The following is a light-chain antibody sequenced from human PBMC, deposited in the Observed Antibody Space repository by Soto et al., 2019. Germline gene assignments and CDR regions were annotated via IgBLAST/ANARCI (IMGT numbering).Light chain of an antibody. V-gene: IGLV2-8*01. CDR2: EVN. Sequence: QSALTQPPSASGSPGQSVTISCTGTSSDVGAYNYDSWYQQHPGKAPKLVIFEVNKRPSGVPDRFSGSKSGNTAFLTVSGLQTEDEADYYCNSYAASNTFVFGTGTKVTVL. CDR3: NSYAASNTFV. J-gene: IGLJ1*01. CDR1: SSDVGAYNY.